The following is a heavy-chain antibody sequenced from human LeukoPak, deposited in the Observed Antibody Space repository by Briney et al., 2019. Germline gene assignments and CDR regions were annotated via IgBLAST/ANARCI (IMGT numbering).Heavy chain of an antibody. CDR3: AKVSRSCTSASCSPVGYMDV. V-gene: IGHV4-59*01. Sequence: SETLSLTCTVSGGSMSYYYWSWIRQPPEEGLEWIGYIYYSGDTNCSPSLKSRITLSVDTSKTQFSLKLRSVTAADTAVYYCAKVSRSCTSASCSPVGYMDVWGKGTTVTVSS. CDR1: GGSMSYYY. J-gene: IGHJ6*03. D-gene: IGHD2-2*01. CDR2: IYYSGDT.